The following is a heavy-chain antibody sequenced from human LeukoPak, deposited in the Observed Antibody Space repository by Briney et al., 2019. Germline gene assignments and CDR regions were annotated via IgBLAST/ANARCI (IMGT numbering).Heavy chain of an antibody. CDR3: AKDWGYSGYWFDY. CDR1: GFTVSNNY. J-gene: IGHJ4*02. V-gene: IGHV3-53*05. CDR2: IYAGGDT. D-gene: IGHD5-12*01. Sequence: GGSLRLSCAASGFTVSNNYMSWVRQAPGKGLEWVSAIYAGGDTYYADSVKGRFTISRDNSKNTLYLQMNSLRTEDTAVYYCAKDWGYSGYWFDYWGQGTLVTVSS.